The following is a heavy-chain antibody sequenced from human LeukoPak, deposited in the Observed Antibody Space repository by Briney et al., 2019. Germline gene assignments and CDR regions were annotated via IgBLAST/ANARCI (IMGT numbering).Heavy chain of an antibody. CDR1: GFTFSSYS. CDR3: ARESITMIVVVG. V-gene: IGHV3-21*01. CDR2: ISSSSSYI. J-gene: IGHJ4*02. D-gene: IGHD3-22*01. Sequence: GGSLRLSCAASGFTFSSYSMNWVRQAPGKGLEWVSSISSSSSYIYYADSVKGRFTISRDNAKNSLYLQMNSLRAEDTAVYYCARESITMIVVVGWGQGTLVTVSS.